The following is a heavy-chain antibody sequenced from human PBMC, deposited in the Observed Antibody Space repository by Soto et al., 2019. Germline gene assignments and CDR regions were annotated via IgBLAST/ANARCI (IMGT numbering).Heavy chain of an antibody. CDR3: ARGVRGYDILTGYYNWFDP. CDR2: MNPNSGNT. V-gene: IGHV1-8*01. Sequence: ASVKVSCKASGYTFTSYDINWVRQATGQGLEWMGWMNPNSGNTGYAQKFQGRVTMTRNTSISTAYMELSSLRSEDTAVYYCARGVRGYDILTGYYNWFDPWGQGTLVTVSS. CDR1: GYTFTSYD. D-gene: IGHD3-9*01. J-gene: IGHJ5*02.